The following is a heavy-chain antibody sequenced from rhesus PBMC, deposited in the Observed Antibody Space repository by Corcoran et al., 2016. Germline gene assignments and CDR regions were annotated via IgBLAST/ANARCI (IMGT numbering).Heavy chain of an antibody. Sequence: QVQLQESGPGLVKPSETLSLTCAVSRGSISGYYWNWIRQPPGKGLEWIAYIGGSSGNTYSNPSPKSRVTISTDTSKNQFSLKLNSVTAADTAVYFCARGYYSGRYYYYFDYWGQGVLVTVSS. J-gene: IGHJ4*01. CDR1: RGSISGYY. CDR3: ARGYYSGRYYYYFDY. D-gene: IGHD3-16*01. CDR2: IGGSSGNT. V-gene: IGHV4-165*02.